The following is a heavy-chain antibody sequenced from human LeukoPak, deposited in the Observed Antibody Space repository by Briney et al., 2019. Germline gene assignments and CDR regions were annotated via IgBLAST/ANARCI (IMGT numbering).Heavy chain of an antibody. Sequence: ASVKVSCKASGYTFTSYGISWVRQAPGQGLKWMGWISAYNGNTNYAQKLQGRVTMTTDTSTSTAYMELRSLRSDDTAVYYCARGAPNYDFWSGYYTPHYYYYMDVWGKGTTVTVSS. J-gene: IGHJ6*03. CDR3: ARGAPNYDFWSGYYTPHYYYYMDV. V-gene: IGHV1-18*01. CDR1: GYTFTSYG. D-gene: IGHD3-3*01. CDR2: ISAYNGNT.